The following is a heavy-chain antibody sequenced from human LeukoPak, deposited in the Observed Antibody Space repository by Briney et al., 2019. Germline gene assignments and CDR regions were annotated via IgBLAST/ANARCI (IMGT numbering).Heavy chain of an antibody. CDR3: ARDDDKVVDH. J-gene: IGHJ4*01. V-gene: IGHV1-18*01. D-gene: IGHD2-15*01. CDR2: ITAYNGNR. Sequence: ASVKVSCKTSGYTFSNYGISWVRQAPGQGLEWMGWITAYNGNRLYAQRFQGRITLTTDTSTSTSYMELRSLEYDDTAIYYCARDDDKVVDHWGQGTLVTVSS. CDR1: GYTFSNYG.